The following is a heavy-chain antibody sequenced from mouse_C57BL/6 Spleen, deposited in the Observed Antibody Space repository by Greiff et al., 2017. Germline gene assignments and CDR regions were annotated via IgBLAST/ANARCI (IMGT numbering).Heavy chain of an antibody. CDR2: IYPGDGDT. Sequence: VQLQHSGAELVKPGASVKISCKASGYAFSSYWMNWVKQRPGKGLEWIGQIYPGDGDTNYNGKFKGKATLTADKSSSIAYMQLSSLTSEDSAVYFCARWRTYAMDYWGQGTSVTVSS. J-gene: IGHJ4*01. CDR3: ARWRTYAMDY. CDR1: GYAFSSYW. V-gene: IGHV1-80*01.